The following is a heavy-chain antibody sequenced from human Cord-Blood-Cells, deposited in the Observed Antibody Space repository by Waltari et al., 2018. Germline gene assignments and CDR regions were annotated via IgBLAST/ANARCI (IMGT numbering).Heavy chain of an antibody. CDR2: IRGSGGST. CDR3: AKCRRPYWYFDL. D-gene: IGHD6-6*01. V-gene: IGHV3-23*01. J-gene: IGHJ2*01. CDR1: GFTFSSYA. Sequence: EVQLLESGGGLVQPGGSLRLSCAASGFTFSSYAMSWVRQAPGKGLEWVSAIRGSGGSTYYADSVKGRFTISRDNSKNTLYLQMNSLRAEDTAVYYCAKCRRPYWYFDLWGRGTLVTVSS.